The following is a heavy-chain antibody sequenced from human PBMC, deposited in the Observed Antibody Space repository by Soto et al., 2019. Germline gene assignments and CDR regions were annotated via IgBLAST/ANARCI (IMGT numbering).Heavy chain of an antibody. D-gene: IGHD3-22*01. V-gene: IGHV4-30-2*01. Sequence: TSETLSLTCAVSGGSISSGGYSWSWIRQPPGKGLEWIGYIYHSGSTYYNPSLKSRVTISVDRSKNQFSLKLSSVTAADTAVYYCARGAPGGGYYFYWGQGTLVTVSS. CDR3: ARGAPGGGYYFY. CDR1: GGSISSGGYS. J-gene: IGHJ4*02. CDR2: IYHSGST.